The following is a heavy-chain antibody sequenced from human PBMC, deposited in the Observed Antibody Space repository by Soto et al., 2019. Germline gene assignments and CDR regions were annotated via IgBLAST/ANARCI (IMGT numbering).Heavy chain of an antibody. Sequence: GESLKISCKGSGYSYTSYWIGWVRQRPGRGLEWMGIFNPADSETNYSPSFQGQVTISADRSTSTAFLQWSSLKASDTAMYYCVRRAEGRPGDGYYYVALDVWGQGTTVTVSS. CDR2: FNPADSET. J-gene: IGHJ6*02. V-gene: IGHV5-51*01. D-gene: IGHD6-6*01. CDR1: GYSYTSYW. CDR3: VRRAEGRPGDGYYYVALDV.